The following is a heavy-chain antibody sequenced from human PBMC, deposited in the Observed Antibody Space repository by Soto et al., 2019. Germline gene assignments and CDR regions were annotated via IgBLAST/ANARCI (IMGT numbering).Heavy chain of an antibody. Sequence: QVQLVQSGAEVKKPGASVKISCKTSGYTFMTYALHWVRQAPGQRPEWMGWINPGNGNTEYSQKLQGTVTISRDTCAWVMFMEVANMTSENTAVYYCARVRMLWYGEFWQWGQGTQVIVSA. V-gene: IGHV1-3*01. CDR3: ARVRMLWYGEFWQ. J-gene: IGHJ4*02. CDR1: GYTFMTYA. D-gene: IGHD3-10*01. CDR2: INPGNGNT.